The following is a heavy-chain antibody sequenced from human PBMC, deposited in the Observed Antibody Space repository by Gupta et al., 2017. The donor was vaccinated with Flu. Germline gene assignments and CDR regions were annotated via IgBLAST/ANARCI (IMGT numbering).Heavy chain of an antibody. CDR1: GFSFSSYE. Sequence: EVQLVESGGGLVQPGGSLRLSCAAAGFSFSSYEMNWVRLAPGKGLEWVAFISSSAVTYHTASVKCRFTISRDNAKNSVYLQMNNLRVEDTGFYYCARGHWDSWGQGTLVTVSS. CDR3: ARGHWDS. V-gene: IGHV3-48*03. CDR2: ISSSAVT. J-gene: IGHJ4*02.